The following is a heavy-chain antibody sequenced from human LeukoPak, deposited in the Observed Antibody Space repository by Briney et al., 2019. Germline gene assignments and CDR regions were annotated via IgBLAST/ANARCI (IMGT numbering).Heavy chain of an antibody. V-gene: IGHV1-69*13. CDR3: ARRIYGDYDYYGMDV. CDR2: IIPIFGTA. CDR1: GYTFTSYA. D-gene: IGHD4-17*01. J-gene: IGHJ6*02. Sequence: SVKVSCKASGYTFTSYAISWVRQAPGQGLEWMGGIIPIFGTANYAQKFQGRVTITADESTSTAYMELSSLRSEDTAVYYCARRIYGDYDYYGMDVWGQGTTVTVSS.